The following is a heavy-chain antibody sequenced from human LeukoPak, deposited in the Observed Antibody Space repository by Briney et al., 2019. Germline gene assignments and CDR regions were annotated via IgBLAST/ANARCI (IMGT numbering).Heavy chain of an antibody. D-gene: IGHD3-10*01. V-gene: IGHV4-61*02. J-gene: IGHJ4*02. CDR1: GGSISSRSYY. CDR3: AREDWAYYYGSGSLHFDY. Sequence: PSETLSLTCTVSGGSISSRSYYCSWIRQPAGKGLEWIGRIYTSGSTNYNPSLKSRVTISVDTSKNQFSLKLSSVTAADTAVYYCAREDWAYYYGSGSLHFDYWGQGTLVTVSS. CDR2: IYTSGST.